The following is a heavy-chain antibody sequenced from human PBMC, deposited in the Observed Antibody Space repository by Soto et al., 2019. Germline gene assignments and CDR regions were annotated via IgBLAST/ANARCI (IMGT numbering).Heavy chain of an antibody. CDR2: IWYDGSKK. Sequence: QVQLGESGGGVVQPGRSLRLSCAASGFTFSSYTMHWVRQAPGKGLEWVAVIWYDGSKKSYADSVKGRFTISRDNSKNTVYVQMNSLRVDDTAVYYCARVGRIDCYGCLPAFDYWGQGTLVTVSS. CDR1: GFTFSSYT. D-gene: IGHD2-21*01. V-gene: IGHV3-33*01. CDR3: ARVGRIDCYGCLPAFDY. J-gene: IGHJ4*02.